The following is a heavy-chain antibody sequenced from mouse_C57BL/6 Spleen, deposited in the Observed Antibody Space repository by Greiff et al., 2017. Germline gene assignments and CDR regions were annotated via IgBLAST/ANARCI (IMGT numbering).Heavy chain of an antibody. Sequence: VQLQQSGPELVKPGASVKIPCKASGYTFTDYNMDWVKQSHGKSLEWIGDINPNNGGTIYNQKFKGKATLTVDKSSSTAYMELRSLTSEDTAVYYCARRTEGYFDVWGTGTTVTVSS. CDR2: INPNNGGT. D-gene: IGHD4-1*01. J-gene: IGHJ1*03. CDR1: GYTFTDYN. CDR3: ARRTEGYFDV. V-gene: IGHV1-18*01.